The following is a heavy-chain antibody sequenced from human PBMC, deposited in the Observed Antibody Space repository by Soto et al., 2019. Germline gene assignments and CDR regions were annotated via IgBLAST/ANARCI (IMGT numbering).Heavy chain of an antibody. CDR2: IIPVIGTT. V-gene: IGHV1-69*01. Sequence: QVQLVQSGAEVKKPGSSVKVSCEASGGTFRTESFNWVRQAPGQGLEWMGGIIPVIGTTDYAPRFRGRVTIPAAESTSTAYMEVGSLTYDDTAVYYCARATIGHVTRYYFDYWGQGTLVTVSS. D-gene: IGHD5-12*01. CDR3: ARATIGHVTRYYFDY. J-gene: IGHJ4*02. CDR1: GGTFRTES.